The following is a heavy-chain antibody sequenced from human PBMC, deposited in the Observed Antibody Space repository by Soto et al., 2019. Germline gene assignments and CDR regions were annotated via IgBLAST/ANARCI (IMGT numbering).Heavy chain of an antibody. V-gene: IGHV1-2*04. Sequence: QVQLVQSGAEVKKPGASVKVSCKASGYTFTGYYMHWVRQAPGQGLEWMGWINPNSGGTNYAQKFQGWVTMTRDTSIRPAYMERSRLRSDDTAVYYCARRGAPEAPYCYYYGMDVWGQGTTVTVSS. CDR3: ARRGAPEAPYCYYYGMDV. CDR2: INPNSGGT. J-gene: IGHJ6*02. CDR1: GYTFTGYY. D-gene: IGHD3-16*01.